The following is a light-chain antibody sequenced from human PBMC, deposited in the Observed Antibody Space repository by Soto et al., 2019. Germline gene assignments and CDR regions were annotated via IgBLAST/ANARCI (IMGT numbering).Light chain of an antibody. J-gene: IGKJ1*01. Sequence: DIVMTQSPDSLAVSLGERATINCKSSQSVLYSSNNKNYLAWYQQKPGQPPKLLIYWASTRESGVPDRFSSSGSGTDFTLNISGLQAEDVAINCWQQDYRPWTVGQGTKVEIK. CDR3: QQDYRPWT. V-gene: IGKV4-1*01. CDR1: QSVLYSSNNKNY. CDR2: WAS.